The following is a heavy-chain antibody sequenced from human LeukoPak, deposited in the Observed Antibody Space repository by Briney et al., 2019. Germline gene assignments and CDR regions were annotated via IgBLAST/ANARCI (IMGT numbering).Heavy chain of an antibody. J-gene: IGHJ4*02. CDR2: INPNSGDT. Sequence: ASVKVSCKASGYTFSGYYMHWVRQAAGQGLEWMGWINPNSGDTNYAQKFQGRVTMTRDTSINTAFMELSRLKSDDTAVYYCARSQFADCTNGVCYTSCFDYWGQGTLVTVSS. CDR3: ARSQFADCTNGVCYTSCFDY. V-gene: IGHV1-2*02. CDR1: GYTFSGYY. D-gene: IGHD2-8*01.